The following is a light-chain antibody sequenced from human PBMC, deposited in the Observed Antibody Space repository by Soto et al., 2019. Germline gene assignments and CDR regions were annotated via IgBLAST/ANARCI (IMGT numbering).Light chain of an antibody. V-gene: IGKV1-39*01. J-gene: IGKJ4*01. CDR3: QQSYSTPLT. Sequence: DIQLTQSPSFLSASVGDRVTITCRASPGISSYLAWYQQKPGKAPKLLIYAASTLQSGVPSRFSGSGSGTDFSLTISSLQPEDFATYYCQQSYSTPLTFGGGTKVEIK. CDR1: PGISSY. CDR2: AAS.